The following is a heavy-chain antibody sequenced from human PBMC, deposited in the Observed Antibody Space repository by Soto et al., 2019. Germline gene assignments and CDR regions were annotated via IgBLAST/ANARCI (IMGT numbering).Heavy chain of an antibody. D-gene: IGHD6-6*01. V-gene: IGHV3-21*01. J-gene: IGHJ3*02. CDR2: ISSTGAYI. CDR1: GFTFSACT. CDR3: ARDYPVLYSSSVDALDI. Sequence: EVQLVESGGGLVKPGGSLRLSCLASGFTFSACTMDWVRQAPGKGLEWVSSISSTGAYIYYAESVRGRFTISRDNAKNSLDLHMNSLGVEDPAVYYCARDYPVLYSSSVDALDIWGRGTLVTVSS.